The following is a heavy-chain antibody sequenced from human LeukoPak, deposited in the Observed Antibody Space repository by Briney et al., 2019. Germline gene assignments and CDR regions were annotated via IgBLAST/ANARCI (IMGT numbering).Heavy chain of an antibody. CDR1: GFTFDDYG. V-gene: IGHV3-20*04. Sequence: GESLRLSCAASGFTFDDYGMSWVRQAPGKGLEWVAGINWNGGNTGYSDSVKGRFTISRDNAKNSLYLQMDSLRAEDTALYYCAKDRGGSSQLGDAFDVWGQGTMVSVSS. D-gene: IGHD2-15*01. J-gene: IGHJ3*01. CDR3: AKDRGGSSQLGDAFDV. CDR2: INWNGGNT.